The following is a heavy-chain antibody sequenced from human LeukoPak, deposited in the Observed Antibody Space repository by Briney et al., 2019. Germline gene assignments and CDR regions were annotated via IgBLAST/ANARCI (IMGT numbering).Heavy chain of an antibody. J-gene: IGHJ6*03. D-gene: IGHD3-10*01. CDR1: GGSFSGYY. Sequence: SETLSLTCAVYGGSFSGYYWSWIRQPPGKGLEWIGEINHSGSTNYNPSLTSRVTISVDTSKNQFSLRLSSVTAADTAVYYCARRWYYGSGSYYRYYYYYYYMDVWGKGTTVTVSS. CDR2: INHSGST. CDR3: ARRWYYGSGSYYRYYYYYYYMDV. V-gene: IGHV4-34*01.